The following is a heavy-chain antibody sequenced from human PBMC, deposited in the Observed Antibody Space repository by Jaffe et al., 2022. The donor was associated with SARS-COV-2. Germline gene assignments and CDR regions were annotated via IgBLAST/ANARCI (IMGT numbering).Heavy chain of an antibody. D-gene: IGHD2-21*01. V-gene: IGHV3-72*01. Sequence: EVQLVESGGNLVQPGGSLRLSCAASGFTFSEHYMDWVRQAPGKGLEWVGRIRKKAYRYTTEYAASVKGRFTISRDDSKNSVYLQMSMLRSDDAAVYYCVRGETAYSAPITLDYWGQGTLVTVSS. CDR1: GFTFSEHY. CDR3: VRGETAYSAPITLDY. CDR2: IRKKAYRYTT. J-gene: IGHJ4*02.